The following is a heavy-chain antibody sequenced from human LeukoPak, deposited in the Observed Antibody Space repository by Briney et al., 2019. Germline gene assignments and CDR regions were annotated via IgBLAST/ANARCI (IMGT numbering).Heavy chain of an antibody. V-gene: IGHV5-51*01. CDR2: IYPGDSDT. J-gene: IGHJ4*02. Sequence: GESLQISCKGSGYSFTSYWIGWVRQMPGKGLEWMGIIYPGDSDTRYSPSFQGQVTISADKSISTAYLQWSSLKASDTAMYYCARGGGVRVRGVIIHPRHSQHNFDYWGQGTLVTVSS. CDR3: ARGGGVRVRGVIIHPRHSQHNFDY. D-gene: IGHD3-10*01. CDR1: GYSFTSYW.